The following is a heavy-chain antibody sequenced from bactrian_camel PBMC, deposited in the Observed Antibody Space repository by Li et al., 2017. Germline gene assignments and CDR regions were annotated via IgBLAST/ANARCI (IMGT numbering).Heavy chain of an antibody. V-gene: IGHV3S53*01. CDR1: GSAASSYC. J-gene: IGHJ4*01. CDR2: IDSDGST. Sequence: QVQLVESGGGSVQAGGSLRLSCAASGSAASSYCMAWFRQAPGKEREGVASIDSDGSTRYLNSLWGRFTISWDNTKNKVYLQLNNLQPEDTAKYYCAARAGNLCMGVPQLWHYWGQGTQVTVS. D-gene: IGHD3*01. CDR3: AARAGNLCMGVPQLWHY.